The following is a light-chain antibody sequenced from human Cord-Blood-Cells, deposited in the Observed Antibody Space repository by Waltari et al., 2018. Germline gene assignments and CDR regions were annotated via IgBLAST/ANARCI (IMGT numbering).Light chain of an antibody. CDR3: QQYNNWPWT. J-gene: IGKJ1*01. V-gene: IGKV3-15*01. CDR1: QSVSSN. CDR2: GAS. Sequence: ELVMTPSPATLSVSPGERATLSCRASQSVSSNLAWYQQKPGQAPRLLIYGASTRATSIPARFSGSESGTEFTLTCSSLQSENFAVYYCQQYNNWPWTFGQGTKVAIK.